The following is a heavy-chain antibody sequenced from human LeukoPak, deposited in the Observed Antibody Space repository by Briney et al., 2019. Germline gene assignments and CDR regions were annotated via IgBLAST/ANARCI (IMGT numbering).Heavy chain of an antibody. CDR3: ARGRWDMITFGGVLGFDY. V-gene: IGHV4-34*01. J-gene: IGHJ4*02. CDR2: INHSGST. D-gene: IGHD3-16*01. Sequence: SETLSLTCAVYGGSFSGYYWNWIRQPPGRGLEWIGEINHSGSTNYNPSLKSRVTISVDTSKNQFSLKLSSVTAADTAVYYCARGRWDMITFGGVLGFDYWGQGTLVTVSS. CDR1: GGSFSGYY.